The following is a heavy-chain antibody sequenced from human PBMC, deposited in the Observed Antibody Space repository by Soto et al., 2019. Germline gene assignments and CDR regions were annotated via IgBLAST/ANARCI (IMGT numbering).Heavy chain of an antibody. CDR2: IDPSDSYT. CDR1: GYSFTSYW. V-gene: IGHV5-10-1*01. J-gene: IGHJ6*02. Sequence: GESLKISCKGSGYSFTSYWISWVRQMPGKGLEWIGRIDPSDSYTNYSPSFQGHVTISADKSISTAYLQWSSLKASDTAMYYCARHIRVDSGYEPYYYGMDVWGQGTTVTVSS. D-gene: IGHD5-12*01. CDR3: ARHIRVDSGYEPYYYGMDV.